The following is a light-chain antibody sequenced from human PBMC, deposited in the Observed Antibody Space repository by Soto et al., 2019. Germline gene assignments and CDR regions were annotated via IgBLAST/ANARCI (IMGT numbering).Light chain of an antibody. CDR2: EAS. Sequence: LSLRVPFSPPPSITFRSNPTLVHSDRLAYFSWYQQSPGRAPRRLIYEASNRDSGVPARFSGSGSGTDFTLISSLVITDDVVFYYWMQSTQLPPTFGRGTRLEIK. CDR3: MQSTQLPPT. CDR1: PTLVHSDRLAY. J-gene: IGKJ5*01. V-gene: IGKV2-30*02.